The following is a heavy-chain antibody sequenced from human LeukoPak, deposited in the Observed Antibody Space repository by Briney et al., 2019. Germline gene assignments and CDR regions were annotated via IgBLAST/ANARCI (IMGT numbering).Heavy chain of an antibody. J-gene: IGHJ4*02. Sequence: GGSLRLSCAVSGFTFSDHFMDWVRQAPGKGLEWVGRSRNKASSYTTEYAASVKGRFITSRDDSKNALYLQMNGLKTEDTAVYYCVRCWYNSGYYPNYWGQGTLVTVSS. CDR3: VRCWYNSGYYPNY. CDR2: SRNKASSYTT. D-gene: IGHD6-19*01. V-gene: IGHV3-72*01. CDR1: GFTFSDHF.